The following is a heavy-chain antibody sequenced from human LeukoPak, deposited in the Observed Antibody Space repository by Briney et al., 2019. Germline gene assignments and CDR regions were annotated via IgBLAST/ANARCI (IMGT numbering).Heavy chain of an antibody. J-gene: IGHJ5*02. CDR2: VLYDGSVE. CDR3: AKDNSSSWYRPNWFDP. D-gene: IGHD6-13*01. Sequence: PGGSLRLSCAASGFNFNRFGMHWVRQAPGKGLEWVAFVLYDGSVEYYADSVKGRFTISRDNSKNTLYLQMNSLRAEDTAVYYCAKDNSSSWYRPNWFDPWGQGTLVTVSS. CDR1: GFNFNRFG. V-gene: IGHV3-30*02.